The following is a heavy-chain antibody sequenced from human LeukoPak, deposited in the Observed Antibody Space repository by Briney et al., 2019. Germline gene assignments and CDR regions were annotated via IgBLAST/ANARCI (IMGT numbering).Heavy chain of an antibody. CDR1: GFTLSSYV. CDR2: ISGGGVST. Sequence: GGSLRLSCAASGFTLSSYVMIWVRQAPGKGLEWVSAISGGGVSTYYADSVRGRFTISRDNSKNTLYLQMNSLRAEDTAVYYCAKGGAPNWFDPWGQGTLVTASS. D-gene: IGHD5-12*01. CDR3: AKGGAPNWFDP. J-gene: IGHJ5*02. V-gene: IGHV3-23*01.